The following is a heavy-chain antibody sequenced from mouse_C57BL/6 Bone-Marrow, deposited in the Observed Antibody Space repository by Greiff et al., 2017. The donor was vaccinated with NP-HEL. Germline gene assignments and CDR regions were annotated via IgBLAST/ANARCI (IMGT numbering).Heavy chain of an antibody. Sequence: EVKLQESGAELVRPGASVKLSCTASGFNIKDDYMHWVKQRPEQGLEWIGWIDPENGDTEYASKFQGKATITADTSSNTAYLQLSSLTSEDTAVYYCTTPYFDYWGQGTTLTVSS. CDR1: GFNIKDDY. CDR3: TTPYFDY. CDR2: IDPENGDT. J-gene: IGHJ2*01. V-gene: IGHV14-4*01.